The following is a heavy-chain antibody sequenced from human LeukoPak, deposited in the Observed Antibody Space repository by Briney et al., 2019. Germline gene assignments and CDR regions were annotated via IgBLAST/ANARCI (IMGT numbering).Heavy chain of an antibody. CDR2: IYTSGGT. CDR3: ARGHSGTVGNAFDI. J-gene: IGHJ3*02. Sequence: AETVTLTCTVSGGSISSYYWSWIRQPAGRGLDYIGRIYTSGGTNYSPSLKSRVTMSIDTSNNQFSLNLSSVTAADTAVYYCARGHSGTVGNAFDIWGQGTMVTVSS. V-gene: IGHV4-4*07. CDR1: GGSISSYY. D-gene: IGHD1-26*01.